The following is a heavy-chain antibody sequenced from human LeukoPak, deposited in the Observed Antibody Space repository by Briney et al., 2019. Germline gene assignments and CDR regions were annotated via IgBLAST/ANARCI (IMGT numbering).Heavy chain of an antibody. J-gene: IGHJ6*04. V-gene: IGHV3-48*03. CDR2: ISSSGSTI. D-gene: IGHD3-10*02. CDR1: GFTFSSYE. CDR3: AELGITMIGGV. Sequence: GRSLRLSCAASGFTFSSYEMNWVRQAPGKGVEWVSYISSSGSTIYYADSVKGRFTMSRDNAQNSLYLQMNSLRAEDTAVYYCAELGITMIGGVWGKGTTVTISS.